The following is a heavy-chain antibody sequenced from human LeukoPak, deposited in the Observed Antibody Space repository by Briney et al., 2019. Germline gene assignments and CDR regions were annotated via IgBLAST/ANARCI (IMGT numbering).Heavy chain of an antibody. J-gene: IGHJ3*02. CDR3: ARGEMHYYDSSGYYREDAFDI. D-gene: IGHD3-22*01. V-gene: IGHV4-61*02. CDR1: GGSISSGSYY. Sequence: SETLSLTCTVSGGSISSGSYYWSWIRQPAGKGLEWIGRIYTSGSTNYNPSLKSRVTISVDTSKNQFSLKLSSVTAADTAVYYCARGEMHYYDSSGYYREDAFDIWGQGTMVTVSS. CDR2: IYTSGST.